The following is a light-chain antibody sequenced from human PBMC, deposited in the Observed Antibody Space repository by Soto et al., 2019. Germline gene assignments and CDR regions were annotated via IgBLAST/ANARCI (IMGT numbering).Light chain of an antibody. V-gene: IGKV3-20*01. CDR2: GAS. CDR1: QSVRGNY. CDR3: QQYGSPPPVT. Sequence: EIVLTQSPATLSLSPGERVTLSCGASQSVRGNYLAWYQQKPGQAPRLLIYGASSRATGIPDRFSGSGSGTDFTLTISRLEPEDFAVYYCQQYGSPPPVTFGGGTKV. J-gene: IGKJ4*01.